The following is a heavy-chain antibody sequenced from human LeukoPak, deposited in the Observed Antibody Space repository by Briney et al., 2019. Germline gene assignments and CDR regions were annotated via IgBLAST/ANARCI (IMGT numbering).Heavy chain of an antibody. CDR3: ARRYCSSTSCYADY. CDR1: GGSISSGGYS. V-gene: IGHV4-30-2*01. D-gene: IGHD2-2*01. Sequence: PSQTLSLTCAVSGGSISSGGYSWSWIRQPPGKGLEWIGYIYHSGSTYYNPSLKSRVTISVDRPKNQFSLKLSSVTAADTAVYYCARRYCSSTSCYADYWGQGTLVTVSS. J-gene: IGHJ4*02. CDR2: IYHSGST.